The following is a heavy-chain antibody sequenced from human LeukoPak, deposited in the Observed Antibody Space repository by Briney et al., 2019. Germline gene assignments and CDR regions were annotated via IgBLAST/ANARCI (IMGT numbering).Heavy chain of an antibody. CDR3: AKDGGGGYDFWSGYYRNTYYFDY. Sequence: GGSLRLSCAASGFTFSSYGMHWVRQAPAKGLEWVAFIRYDGSNKYYADSVKGRFTISRDNSKNTLYLQMNSLRAEDTAVYYCAKDGGGGYDFWSGYYRNTYYFDYWGQGTLVTVSS. CDR2: IRYDGSNK. CDR1: GFTFSSYG. D-gene: IGHD3-3*01. V-gene: IGHV3-30*02. J-gene: IGHJ4*02.